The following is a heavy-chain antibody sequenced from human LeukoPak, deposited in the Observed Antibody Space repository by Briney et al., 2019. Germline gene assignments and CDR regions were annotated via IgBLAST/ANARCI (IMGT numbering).Heavy chain of an antibody. CDR2: IYSGGST. D-gene: IGHD3-22*01. Sequence: GGSLRLSCAASGFAVSSNYMSWVRQAPGKGLEWVSVIYSGGSTYYADSVKGRFTISRDNSKNTLYLQMNSLRAEDTAVYYCAREHYYDSSGYYPLVDYWGQGTLVTVSS. CDR3: AREHYYDSSGYYPLVDY. V-gene: IGHV3-66*01. CDR1: GFAVSSNY. J-gene: IGHJ4*02.